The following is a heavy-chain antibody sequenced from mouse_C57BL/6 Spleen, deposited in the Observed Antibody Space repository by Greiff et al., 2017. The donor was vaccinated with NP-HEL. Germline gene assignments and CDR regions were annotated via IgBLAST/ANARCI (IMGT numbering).Heavy chain of an antibody. CDR2: IRLKSDNYAT. CDR1: GFTFSNYW. Sequence: EVKLVESGGGLVQPGGSMKLSCVASGFTFSNYWMNWVRQSPEKGLEWVAQIRLKSDNYATHYAESVKGRFTISRDDSKSSVYLQMNNLRAEDTGIYYCTGLLITTVDAQAMDYWGQGTSVTVSS. J-gene: IGHJ4*01. CDR3: TGLLITTVDAQAMDY. D-gene: IGHD1-1*01. V-gene: IGHV6-3*01.